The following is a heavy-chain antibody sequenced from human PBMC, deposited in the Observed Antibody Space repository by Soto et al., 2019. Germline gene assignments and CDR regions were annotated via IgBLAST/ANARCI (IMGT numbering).Heavy chain of an antibody. Sequence: QITLKESGPTLVKPTQTLTLTCTFSGFSLSADAVGVGWIRQPPGKALKWLALIYWDDDKRYRPSLKSRLTITKDTSKNQVILTMTNMDPVDTATYYCAHAYGGTSWPNDAFDVWGQGTVVTVSS. CDR2: IYWDDDK. CDR3: AHAYGGTSWPNDAFDV. V-gene: IGHV2-5*02. J-gene: IGHJ3*01. CDR1: GFSLSADAVG. D-gene: IGHD2-2*01.